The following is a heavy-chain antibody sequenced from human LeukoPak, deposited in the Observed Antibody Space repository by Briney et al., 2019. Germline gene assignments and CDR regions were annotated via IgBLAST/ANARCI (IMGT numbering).Heavy chain of an antibody. V-gene: IGHV3-23*01. CDR3: AKSKGQQLVFDY. CDR1: GFTFRSHA. Sequence: GGSLRLSCAASGFTFRSHAMSWVRQAPGKGLEWVSAISGSGGGTFYADSVKGRFTISRDNSKNTLYLQMNSLRAEDTALYYCAKSKGQQLVFDYWGQGTLVIVS. CDR2: ISGSGGGT. D-gene: IGHD6-13*01. J-gene: IGHJ4*02.